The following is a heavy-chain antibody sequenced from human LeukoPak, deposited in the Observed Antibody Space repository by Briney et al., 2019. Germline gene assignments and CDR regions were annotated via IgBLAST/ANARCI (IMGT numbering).Heavy chain of an antibody. CDR3: AKEYYDSSGYLDY. D-gene: IGHD3-22*01. CDR1: GFTFSTYA. V-gene: IGHV3-23*01. Sequence: GGSLRLSCAASGFTFSTYAMTWVRQAPGKGLEWVSLISGTGGSTYYADSVKGRFTISRDNSKNTLYLQMNSLRAEDTAVYYCAKEYYDSSGYLDYWGQGTLVTVSS. J-gene: IGHJ4*02. CDR2: ISGTGGST.